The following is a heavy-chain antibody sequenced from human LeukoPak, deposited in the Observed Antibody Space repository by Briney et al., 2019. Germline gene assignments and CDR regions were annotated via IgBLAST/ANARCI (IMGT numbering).Heavy chain of an antibody. V-gene: IGHV3-74*01. J-gene: IGHJ4*02. CDR2: ISSDGNST. CDR3: ARSLGWYDY. Sequence: GGSLRLSCVAYGFTFSSYWMHWVRQGPGKGLVWVSRISSDGNSTSYADSMKGRFTISRDNAKNTLYLQMSSLRAEDTAVYYCARSLGWYDYWGQGTLVTVSS. D-gene: IGHD6-19*01. CDR1: GFTFSSYW.